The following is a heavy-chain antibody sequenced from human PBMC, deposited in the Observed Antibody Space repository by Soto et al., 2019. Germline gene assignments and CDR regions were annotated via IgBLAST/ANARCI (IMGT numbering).Heavy chain of an antibody. Sequence: EVQLVESGGGLVQPGGSLRLSCAASGFTFSSYWMHWVRQAPGKGLVWVSRISNDGSSTSYADSVKGRFTIYRDNAKHTLYLQTNNLRAEDTAVYYCTRSDYYGSGSYSYYYGMDVWGQGTTVTVSS. CDR3: TRSDYYGSGSYSYYYGMDV. J-gene: IGHJ6*02. CDR2: ISNDGSST. V-gene: IGHV3-74*01. CDR1: GFTFSSYW. D-gene: IGHD3-10*01.